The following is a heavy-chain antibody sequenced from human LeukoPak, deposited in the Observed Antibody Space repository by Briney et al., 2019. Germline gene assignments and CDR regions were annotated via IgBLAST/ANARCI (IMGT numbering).Heavy chain of an antibody. Sequence: ASVTVSCKASGYTFTGYYMHWVRRAPGQGLEWMGWINPNSGGTNYAQKFQGRVTMTRDTSISTAYMELSRLRSDDTAVCYCATDIVVVVAAHSDYWGQGTLVTVSS. CDR1: GYTFTGYY. V-gene: IGHV1-2*02. CDR3: ATDIVVVVAAHSDY. J-gene: IGHJ4*02. CDR2: INPNSGGT. D-gene: IGHD2-15*01.